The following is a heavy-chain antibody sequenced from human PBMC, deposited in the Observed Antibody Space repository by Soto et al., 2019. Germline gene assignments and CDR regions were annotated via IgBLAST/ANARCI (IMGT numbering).Heavy chain of an antibody. CDR1: GGSISSGDYY. CDR3: ARDRIGGYYYYGIDV. V-gene: IGHV4-30-4*01. D-gene: IGHD3-16*01. J-gene: IGHJ6*02. CDR2: IYYSGST. Sequence: SETLSLTCTVPGGSISSGDYYWSRIRQPPGKGLEWIGYIYYSGSTYYNPSLKSRVTISVDTSKNQFSLKLSSVTAADTAVYYCARDRIGGYYYYGIDVWGQGTTVTVSS.